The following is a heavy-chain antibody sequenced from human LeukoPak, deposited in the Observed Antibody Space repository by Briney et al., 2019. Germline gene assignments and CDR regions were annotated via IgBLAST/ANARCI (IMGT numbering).Heavy chain of an antibody. CDR3: ARYSSHWSFDS. V-gene: IGHV3-48*01. CDR1: GFTFSSYS. Sequence: SGGSLRLSCAASGFTFSSYSMYWVRQAPGKGLEWVSYISSSSSTIYYADSVKGRFTISRDNAKNSLYLQMNSLRAEDTAVYYCARYSSHWSFDSWGQGTLVTVSS. CDR2: ISSSSSTI. D-gene: IGHD6-19*01. J-gene: IGHJ4*02.